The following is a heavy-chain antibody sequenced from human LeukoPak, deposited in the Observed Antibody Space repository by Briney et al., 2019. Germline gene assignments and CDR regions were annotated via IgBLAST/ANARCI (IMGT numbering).Heavy chain of an antibody. D-gene: IGHD2-8*01. Sequence: GSLRLSCAASGFTFSSYSMNWVRQPPGKGLEWIGEINHSGSTNYNPSLKSRVTISVDTSKNQFSLKLSSVTAADTAVYYCARTLLYCTNGVCYYYFDYWGQGTLVTVSS. V-gene: IGHV4-34*01. J-gene: IGHJ4*02. CDR3: ARTLLYCTNGVCYYYFDY. CDR2: INHSGST. CDR1: GFTFSSYS.